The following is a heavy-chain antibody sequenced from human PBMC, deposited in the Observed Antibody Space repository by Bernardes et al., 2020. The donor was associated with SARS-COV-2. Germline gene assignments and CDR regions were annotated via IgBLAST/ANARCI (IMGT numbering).Heavy chain of an antibody. CDR2: INNDGSAT. J-gene: IGHJ6*02. CDR1: GFIFSDHY. V-gene: IGHV3-11*01. D-gene: IGHD3-9*01. CDR3: ARERTGFAYYNYGMDV. Sequence: GGSLRLSCTASGFIFSDHYMSWIRQAPGKGPEWLSYINNDGSATHHADSVTGRFATSRDNAMNSLYLEMNNLRAEDTAVYYCARERTGFAYYNYGMDVWGQGTTVTVSS.